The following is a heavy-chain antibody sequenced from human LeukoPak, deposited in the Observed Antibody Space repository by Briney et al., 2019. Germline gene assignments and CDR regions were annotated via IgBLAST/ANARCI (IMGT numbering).Heavy chain of an antibody. J-gene: IGHJ6*02. V-gene: IGHV3-23*01. CDR1: GFTFSSYG. D-gene: IGHD3-10*01. CDR3: AKGASMVRGVYYYYAMDV. CDR2: ISGDGGST. Sequence: GGSLRLSCAASGFTFSSYGMTWVRQAPGKGLEWVSGISGDGGSTYYANSVKGRLTISRDNYKNTVNLQMNSLRAEDTAVYYCAKGASMVRGVYYYYAMDVWGQGTPVTVSS.